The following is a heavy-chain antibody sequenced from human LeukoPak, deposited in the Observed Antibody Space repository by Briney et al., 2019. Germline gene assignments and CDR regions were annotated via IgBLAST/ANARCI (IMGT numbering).Heavy chain of an antibody. CDR2: ISSSGSTI. V-gene: IGHV3-11*01. CDR3: ARERPPYYFDY. J-gene: IGHJ4*02. CDR1: GFTFSDYY. Sequence: GGSLRLSCAASGFTFSDYYVSWIRQAPGKGLEWVSYISSSGSTIYYADSVKGRFTISRDNAKNSLYLQMNSLRAEDTAVYYCARERPPYYFDYWGQGTLVTVSS.